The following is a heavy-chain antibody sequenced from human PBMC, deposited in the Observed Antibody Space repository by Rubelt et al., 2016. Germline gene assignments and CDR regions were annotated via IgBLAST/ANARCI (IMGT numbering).Heavy chain of an antibody. J-gene: IGHJ2*01. CDR1: GGSFSGYY. CDR3: ARDILMVGATRYFDL. D-gene: IGHD1-26*01. Sequence: QVQLQQWGAGLLKPSETLSLTCAVYGGSFSGYYWSWIRQPPGKGLEWIGEINHSGSTNYNPSLKSRVTISVDTSKNQFSLKLSSVTAADTAVYYGARDILMVGATRYFDLWGRGTLVTVS. V-gene: IGHV4-34*01. CDR2: INHSGST.